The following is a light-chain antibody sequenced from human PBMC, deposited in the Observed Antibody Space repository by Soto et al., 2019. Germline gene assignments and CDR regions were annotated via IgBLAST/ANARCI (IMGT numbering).Light chain of an antibody. Sequence: DIQMTQSPSSLSASVGDRVTITCRASQSISSWLAWYQQKPGKXPXXLIYDASRRATGIPDRFSGSGSGTDFTLTISRLEPEDFVVYYCQQYGRSPTFGQGTKVDIK. CDR1: QSISSW. CDR2: DAS. CDR3: QQYGRSPT. V-gene: IGKV1-5*01. J-gene: IGKJ1*01.